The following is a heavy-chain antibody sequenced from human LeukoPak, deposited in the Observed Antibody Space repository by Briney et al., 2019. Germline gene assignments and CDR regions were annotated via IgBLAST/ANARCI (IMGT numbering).Heavy chain of an antibody. CDR3: AKDYLAGSVPYYFDY. D-gene: IGHD3-10*01. J-gene: IGHJ4*02. CDR2: ISGSGGST. V-gene: IGHV3-23*01. Sequence: GGSLRLSCAASGFTFSSNAMSWVRQAPGKGLEWVSSISGSGGSTYYADSVKGRFTISRDNSKNTLYLQMNSLRAEDTAVYYCAKDYLAGSVPYYFDYWGQGTLVTVSS. CDR1: GFTFSSNA.